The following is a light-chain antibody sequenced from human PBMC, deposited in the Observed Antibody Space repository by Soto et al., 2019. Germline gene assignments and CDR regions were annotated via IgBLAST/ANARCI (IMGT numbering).Light chain of an antibody. V-gene: IGLV1-40*01. Sequence: QSVLTQPPSVSGAPGQRVTISCTGSSSNIGAGYDVHWYQQLPGTAPKLLIYGNSNRPSGVPDRFSGSKSGTSASLAITGLQAEDEADYYCQSYDSSLSVVVFCGGTKLT. CDR2: GNS. CDR3: QSYDSSLSVVV. J-gene: IGLJ2*01. CDR1: SSNIGAGYD.